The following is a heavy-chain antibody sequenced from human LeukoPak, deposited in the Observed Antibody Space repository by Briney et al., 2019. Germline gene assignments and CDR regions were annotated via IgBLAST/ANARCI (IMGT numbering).Heavy chain of an antibody. CDR2: ISSSSSYI. CDR1: GFTFSSYS. J-gene: IGHJ5*02. V-gene: IGHV3-21*04. D-gene: IGHD2-8*02. CDR3: ARASYLVGGVGA. Sequence: PGGSLRLSCAASGFTFSSYSMNWVRQAPGKGLEWVSSISSSSSYIYYADSVKGRFTISRDNAKNSLYLQMNSLRAEDTAVYYCARASYLVGGVGAWGQGTLVTVSS.